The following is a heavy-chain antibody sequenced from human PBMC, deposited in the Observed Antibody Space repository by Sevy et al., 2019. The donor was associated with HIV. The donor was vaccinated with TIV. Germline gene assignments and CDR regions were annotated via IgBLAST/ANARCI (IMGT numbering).Heavy chain of an antibody. CDR2: TGGRGGDT. V-gene: IGHV3-23*01. CDR3: AKDVVAVVGDAFDV. J-gene: IGHJ3*01. CDR1: GFPFSSYA. D-gene: IGHD2-15*01. Sequence: GGSLRLSCAASGFPFSSYAMNWVRQGPGKGPEWVSATGGRGGDTYYADSVKGRFTISRDNSKNTLYLQMDSLRAEDTAVYYCAKDVVAVVGDAFDVWGQGTMVTVSS.